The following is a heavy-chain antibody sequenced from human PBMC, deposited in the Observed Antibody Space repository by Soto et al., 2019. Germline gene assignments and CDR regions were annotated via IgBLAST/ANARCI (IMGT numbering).Heavy chain of an antibody. CDR1: GGTFSSYA. CDR3: ARAPSYDFLEWSAHFDY. V-gene: IGHV1-69*13. J-gene: IGHJ4*02. D-gene: IGHD3-3*01. CDR2: IIPIFGTA. Sequence: ASVKVSCKASGGTFSSYAISWVRQAPGQGLEWMGGIIPIFGTANYAQKFQGRVTITADESTSTAYMELSSLRSEDTAVYYCARAPSYDFLEWSAHFDYWGQGTQVTVSS.